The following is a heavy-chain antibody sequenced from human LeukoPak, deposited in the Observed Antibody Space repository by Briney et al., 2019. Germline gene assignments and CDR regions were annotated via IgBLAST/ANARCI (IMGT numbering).Heavy chain of an antibody. CDR3: ARYSSSSTPAFDI. D-gene: IGHD6-6*01. Sequence: GASVKVSCKTSGYTFFSGGVTWVRQAPGQGLEWMGGIIPIFGTANYAQKFQGRVTITADESASTAYMELSSLRSEDTAVYYCARYSSSSTPAFDIWGQGTMVTVSS. CDR1: GYTFFSGG. CDR2: IIPIFGTA. V-gene: IGHV1-69*13. J-gene: IGHJ3*02.